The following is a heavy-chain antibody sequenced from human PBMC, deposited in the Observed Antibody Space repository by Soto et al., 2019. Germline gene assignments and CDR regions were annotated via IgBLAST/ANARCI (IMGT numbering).Heavy chain of an antibody. CDR2: IYYSGST. CDR1: GGSISSYY. J-gene: IGHJ3*02. D-gene: IGHD3-3*01. V-gene: IGHV4-59*01. Sequence: SETLSLTCTVSGGSISSYYWSWIRQPPGKGLEWIGYIYYSGSTNYNPSLKSRVTISVDTSKNQFPLKLSSVTAADTAVYYCARGVNYDFWSGLIENDAFDIWGQGTMVTVSS. CDR3: ARGVNYDFWSGLIENDAFDI.